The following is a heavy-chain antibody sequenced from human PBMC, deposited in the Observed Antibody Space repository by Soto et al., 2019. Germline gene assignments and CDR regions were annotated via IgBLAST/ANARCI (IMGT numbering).Heavy chain of an antibody. V-gene: IGHV1-2*04. CDR2: INPNSGGT. CDR1: GYTFTGYY. Sequence: ASVKVSCKASGYTFTGYYMHWVRQAPGQGLEWMRWINPNSGGTNYAQKFEGWVTMTRDTSMSTAYMELSSLRSDDTAVYYCARDDGMGTNTGYVVWGQGTLVTVSS. CDR3: ARDDGMGTNTGYVV. J-gene: IGHJ4*02. D-gene: IGHD2-2*03.